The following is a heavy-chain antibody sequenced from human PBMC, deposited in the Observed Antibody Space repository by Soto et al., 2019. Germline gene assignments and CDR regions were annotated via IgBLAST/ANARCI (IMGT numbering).Heavy chain of an antibody. D-gene: IGHD1-26*01. CDR2: IDTYGNTR. V-gene: IGHV3-74*01. J-gene: IGHJ4*02. Sequence: GGSLRLSCAASGFTISTYWMHWVRQAPGKGLVWVSRIDTYGNTRSYADSVKGRFTISRDNAKNTLYLQMNNLRAEDTAVYYSASGTVDSRYYFDYWGQGTLVTVSS. CDR3: ASGTVDSRYYFDY. CDR1: GFTISTYW.